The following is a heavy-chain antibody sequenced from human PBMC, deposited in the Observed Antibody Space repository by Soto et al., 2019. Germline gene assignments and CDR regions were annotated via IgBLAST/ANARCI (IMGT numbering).Heavy chain of an antibody. J-gene: IGHJ4*01. V-gene: IGHV1-18*01. D-gene: IGHD2-15*01. CDR1: GYTFTSYG. CDR3: ARVYCSGGSCYGSNY. CDR2: ISAYNGNT. Sequence: QVQLVQSGAEVKKPGASVKVSCKASGYTFTSYGISWVRQAPGQGLEWMGWISAYNGNTNYAQKLQGRVNMXXHXSRXTAYMELRSMRSDDTAVYYCARVYCSGGSCYGSNYWGHGTLVTVSS.